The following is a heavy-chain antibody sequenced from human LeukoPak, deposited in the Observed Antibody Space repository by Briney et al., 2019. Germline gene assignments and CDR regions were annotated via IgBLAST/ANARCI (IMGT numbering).Heavy chain of an antibody. V-gene: IGHV4-39*07. J-gene: IGHJ3*02. CDR2: IYYSGST. D-gene: IGHD3-16*02. Sequence: SETLSLTCTVSGGSISSSSYYWGWIRQPPGKGLEWIGSIYYSGSTYYNPSLKSRVTISVDTSKNQFSLKLSSVTAEDTAVYYCARQIMITFGGVIAPDAFDIWGQGTMVTVSS. CDR1: GGSISSSSYY. CDR3: ARQIMITFGGVIAPDAFDI.